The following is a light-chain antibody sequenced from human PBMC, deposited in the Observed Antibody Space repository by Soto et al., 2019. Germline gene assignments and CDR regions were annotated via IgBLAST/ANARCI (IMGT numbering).Light chain of an antibody. V-gene: IGKV1-5*01. CDR1: QSISSW. CDR2: DAS. Sequence: DIQMPQSPYTLSASVGDRVTITCRASQSISSWLAWYQQKPGKAPKLLIYDASSLESGVPSRFSGSGSGTEFTLTISSLQPDDFATYYCQQYNSYPWTFGQGTKVDIK. J-gene: IGKJ1*01. CDR3: QQYNSYPWT.